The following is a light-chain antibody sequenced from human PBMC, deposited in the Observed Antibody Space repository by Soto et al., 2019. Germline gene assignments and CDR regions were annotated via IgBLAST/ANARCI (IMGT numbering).Light chain of an antibody. J-gene: IGKJ4*01. Sequence: EIVMTQSPLSLPVTPGEPASISCRSSQSLLQSNGNNQLGWVLQKPGQSPQLLMYLGSSRASGVPDRFSGSGSGTEFTLKISRVEPEDVGVYYCMQVLQTPPTFGGGTKVDIK. V-gene: IGKV2-28*01. CDR3: MQVLQTPPT. CDR1: QSLLQSNGNNQ. CDR2: LGS.